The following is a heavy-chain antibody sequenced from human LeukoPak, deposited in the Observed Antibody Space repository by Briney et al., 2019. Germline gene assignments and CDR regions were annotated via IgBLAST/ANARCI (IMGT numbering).Heavy chain of an antibody. V-gene: IGHV4-34*01. CDR3: ARSTCSGGSCYVY. CDR1: GGSFSGYY. Sequence: SETLSLTCAVYGGSFSGYYWSWIRQPPGKGLEWIGEINHSGSTNYNPPLKSRVTISVDTSKNQFSLKLSSVTAADTAVYYCARSTCSGGSCYVYWGQGTLVTVSS. CDR2: INHSGST. J-gene: IGHJ4*02. D-gene: IGHD2-15*01.